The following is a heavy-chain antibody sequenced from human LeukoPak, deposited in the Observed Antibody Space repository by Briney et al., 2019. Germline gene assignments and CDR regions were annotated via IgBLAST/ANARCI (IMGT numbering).Heavy chain of an antibody. CDR2: ISVFYGHT. CDR1: GYTFTNYG. Sequence: ASVKVSCKASGYTFTNYGISWVRQAPGQGLEWMGWISVFYGHTNYSQNFQGRLTMTTHTSTSTAYLELRSLRSDDTAVYYCVREVSAANAGYMDVWGTGTTVAVSS. D-gene: IGHD6-13*01. J-gene: IGHJ6*03. V-gene: IGHV1-18*01. CDR3: VREVSAANAGYMDV.